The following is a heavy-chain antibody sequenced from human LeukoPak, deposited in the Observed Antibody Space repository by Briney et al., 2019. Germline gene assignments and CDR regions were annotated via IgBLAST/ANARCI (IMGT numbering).Heavy chain of an antibody. CDR3: AREISRTGAFDM. CDR1: GFVFSTYW. J-gene: IGHJ3*02. D-gene: IGHD3-3*02. V-gene: IGHV3-7*01. Sequence: GGSLRLSCAASGFVFSTYWMTWVRQAPGKGLEWVANINLDGTEEHYVDSSLKGRFTISRDNAKNTLYLQMNSLRAEDTAVYYCAREISRTGAFDMWGQGTMVTVSS. CDR2: INLDGTEE.